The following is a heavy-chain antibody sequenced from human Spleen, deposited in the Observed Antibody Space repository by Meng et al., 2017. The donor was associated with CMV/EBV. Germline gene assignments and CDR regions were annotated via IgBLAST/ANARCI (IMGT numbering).Heavy chain of an antibody. CDR2: LYPGDSDI. D-gene: IGHD3-22*01. Sequence: FSNYWIAWVRQMPGKGLEWMGMLYPGDSDIRYSPSFQGQVTFSADKSISTAYLQWSSLKASDTAMYYCARLDYLDSSGYYSRYHWFDPWGQGALVTVSS. J-gene: IGHJ5*02. CDR1: FSNYW. CDR3: ARLDYLDSSGYYSRYHWFDP. V-gene: IGHV5-51*01.